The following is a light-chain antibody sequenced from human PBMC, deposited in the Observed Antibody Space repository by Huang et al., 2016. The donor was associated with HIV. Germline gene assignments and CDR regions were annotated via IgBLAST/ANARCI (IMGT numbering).Light chain of an antibody. CDR3: MQSLQTIT. J-gene: IGKJ5*01. V-gene: IGKV2-28*01. Sequence: DIVMTQSPLSLSVTPGESASISCRSSQSLLHSNGYNSLEWYLQNPGQSPQRLIYLGANRACGVPDRFSGSVSGTDFILKISRVEADDVGVYYCMQSLQTITFGQGTRLEIK. CDR2: LGA. CDR1: QSLLHSNGYNS.